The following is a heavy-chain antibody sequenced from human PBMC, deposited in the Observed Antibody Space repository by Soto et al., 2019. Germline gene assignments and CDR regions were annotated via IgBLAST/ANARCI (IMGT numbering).Heavy chain of an antibody. Sequence: QVQLVESGGGVVQPGRSLRLSCAASGFTFSSYGMHWVRQAPGKGLEWVAVIWYDGSNKYYADSVKGRFTISRDNSKNTLYLQMNSLRAEDTAVYYCARPVWRAVTTAFDYWGQGTLVTVSS. V-gene: IGHV3-33*01. CDR3: ARPVWRAVTTAFDY. J-gene: IGHJ4*02. D-gene: IGHD4-17*01. CDR1: GFTFSSYG. CDR2: IWYDGSNK.